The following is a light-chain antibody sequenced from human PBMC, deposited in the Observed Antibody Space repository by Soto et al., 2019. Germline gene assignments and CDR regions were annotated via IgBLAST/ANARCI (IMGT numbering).Light chain of an antibody. J-gene: IGLJ2*01. CDR3: SSYTSSSTFVV. V-gene: IGLV2-14*01. Sequence: QSVLTQPASVSGSPGQSITISCTGTSSDVGGYNYVYWYQQHPGQAHKLMIYDVSNRPSGVANRFSGSKSGNTASLTISGLQAEDEDDYYCSSYTSSSTFVVFGGGTKLTVL. CDR2: DVS. CDR1: SSDVGGYNY.